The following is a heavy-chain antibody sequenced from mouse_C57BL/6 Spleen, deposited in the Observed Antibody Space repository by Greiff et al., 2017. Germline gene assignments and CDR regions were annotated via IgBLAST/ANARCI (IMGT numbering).Heavy chain of an antibody. CDR1: GFSLSTSGMG. CDR2: IYWDDDK. CDR3: ARTTVVGTYYAMDY. Sequence: QVTLKVCGPGILQSSQTLSLTCSFSGFSLSTSGMGVSWIRQPSGKGLEWLAHIYWDDDKRYNPSLKSRLTLSKDTSRNQVFLKITSVDTADTATYYCARTTVVGTYYAMDYWGQGTSVTVSS. J-gene: IGHJ4*01. D-gene: IGHD1-1*01. V-gene: IGHV8-12*01.